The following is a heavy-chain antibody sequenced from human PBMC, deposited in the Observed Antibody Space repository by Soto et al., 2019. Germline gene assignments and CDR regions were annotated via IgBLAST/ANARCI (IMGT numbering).Heavy chain of an antibody. J-gene: IGHJ4*02. CDR2: MNPNSGNT. D-gene: IGHD6-13*01. CDR3: AREEAAAGTPPDY. Sequence: ASVKVSSKASGYTFTSYDINCVRQSTGQGLEWMGWMNPNSGNTGYAQKFQGRVTMTRNTSISTAYMELSSLRSEDTAVYYCAREEAAAGTPPDYWGQGTLVTVSS. V-gene: IGHV1-8*01. CDR1: GYTFTSYD.